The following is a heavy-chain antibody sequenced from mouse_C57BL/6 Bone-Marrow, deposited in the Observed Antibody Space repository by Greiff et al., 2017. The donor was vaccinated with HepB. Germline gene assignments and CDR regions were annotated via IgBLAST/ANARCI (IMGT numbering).Heavy chain of an antibody. V-gene: IGHV2-2*01. CDR1: GFSLTSYG. D-gene: IGHD2-3*01. CDR3: ARIAYDVYYVGYFDY. CDR2: LWSGGST. J-gene: IGHJ2*01. Sequence: QVQLKESGPGLVQPSQSLSITCTVSGFSLTSYGVHWVRQSPGKGLEWLGVLWSGGSTDYNAAFISRLSISKDNSKSQVFFKMISLQADDTAIYYCARIAYDVYYVGYFDYWGQGTTLTVSS.